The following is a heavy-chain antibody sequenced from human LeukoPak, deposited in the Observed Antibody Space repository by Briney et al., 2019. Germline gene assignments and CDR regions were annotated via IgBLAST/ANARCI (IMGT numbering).Heavy chain of an antibody. D-gene: IGHD3-3*01. CDR1: GFTFSSYA. V-gene: IGHV3-23*01. J-gene: IGHJ3*02. CDR3: AKDRFAGFLEWLGAFDI. Sequence: PGGSLRLSCAASGFTFSSYAMSWVRQAPGKGLEWVSAISGSGGSTYYADSVKGRFTISRDNSKNTLYLQMNSLRAEDTAVYYCAKDRFAGFLEWLGAFDIWGQGTMVTVSS. CDR2: ISGSGGST.